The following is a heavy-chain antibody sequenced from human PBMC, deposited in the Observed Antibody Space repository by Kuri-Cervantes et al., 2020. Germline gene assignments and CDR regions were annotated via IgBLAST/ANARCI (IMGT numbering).Heavy chain of an antibody. V-gene: IGHV3-30*02. J-gene: IGHJ1*01. CDR3: ASPSYYYDSSGYYFSEYFHH. D-gene: IGHD3-22*01. CDR1: GFTFSSHG. Sequence: GESLKISCAASGFTFSSHGMHWVRQAPGKGLEWVAFIRYDGSQKYYADSVKGRFTISRDNAKNSLYLQMNSLRAEDTAVYYCASPSYYYDSSGYYFSEYFHHWGQGTLVTVSS. CDR2: IRYDGSQK.